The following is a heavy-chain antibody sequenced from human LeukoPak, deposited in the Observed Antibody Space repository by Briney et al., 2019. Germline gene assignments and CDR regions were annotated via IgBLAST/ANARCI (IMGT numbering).Heavy chain of an antibody. Sequence: PSETLSLTCTVSGDSISSGGFYWSWIRQSPGKGLEWIGYIHYSGSTYYNPSLKSRVSISLDTSKNQFSLKLSSVTAADTAVYYCARAGDFDYWGQGTLVTVSS. J-gene: IGHJ4*02. CDR2: IHYSGST. V-gene: IGHV4-30-4*01. CDR1: GDSISSGGFY. CDR3: ARAGDFDY. D-gene: IGHD7-27*01.